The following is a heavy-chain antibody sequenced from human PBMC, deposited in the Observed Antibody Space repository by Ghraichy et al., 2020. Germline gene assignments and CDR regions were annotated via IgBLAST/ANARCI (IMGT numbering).Heavy chain of an antibody. J-gene: IGHJ3*02. CDR2: IYYSGST. D-gene: IGHD6-19*01. CDR3: ASSGWKNDAFDI. V-gene: IGHV4-59*01. Sequence: PETLSLTCTVSGGSISSYYWSWIRQPPGKELEWIGYIYYSGSTNYNPSLKSRVTISVDTSKNQFSLKLSSVTAADTAVYYCASSGWKNDAFDIWGQGTMVTVSS. CDR1: GGSISSYY.